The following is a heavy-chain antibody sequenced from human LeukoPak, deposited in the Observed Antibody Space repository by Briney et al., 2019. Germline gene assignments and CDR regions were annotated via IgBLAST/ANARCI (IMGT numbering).Heavy chain of an antibody. D-gene: IGHD1-1*01. CDR3: ARGKELDY. Sequence: SLEWMGWINAGNGNTKYSQKFQGRVTITRDTSASTAYMELSSLRSEDTAVYYCARGKELDYWGQGTLVTVSS. CDR2: INAGNGNT. V-gene: IGHV1-3*01. J-gene: IGHJ4*02.